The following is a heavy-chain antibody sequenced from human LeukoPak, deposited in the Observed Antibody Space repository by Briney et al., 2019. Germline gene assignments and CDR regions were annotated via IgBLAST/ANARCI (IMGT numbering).Heavy chain of an antibody. CDR3: ARGSYYYGSGSYYNYYYYGMDV. CDR2: INHSGST. Sequence: SETLSLTCAVYGGSFSGYYWSWIRQPPGKGLEWIGEINHSGSTNYNPSLKSRVTISVDTSKNQFSLKLSSVTAADTAVYYCARGSYYYGSGSYYNYYYYGMDVWGQGTTVTVSS. CDR1: GGSFSGYY. V-gene: IGHV4-34*01. D-gene: IGHD3-10*01. J-gene: IGHJ6*02.